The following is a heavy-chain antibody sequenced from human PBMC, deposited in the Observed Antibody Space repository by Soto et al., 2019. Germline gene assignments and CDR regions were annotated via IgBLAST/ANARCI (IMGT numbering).Heavy chain of an antibody. CDR2: IKSKTDGGTT. D-gene: IGHD1-26*01. V-gene: IGHV3-15*07. Sequence: AVGSLRLSCAASGFTFSNAWMNWVRQAPGKGLEWVGRIKSKTDGGTTDYAAPVKGRFTISRDDSKNTLYLQMNSLKTEDTAVYYCTTATRSSVGATLGGIDYWGQGTLVTVSS. CDR1: GFTFSNAW. J-gene: IGHJ4*02. CDR3: TTATRSSVGATLGGIDY.